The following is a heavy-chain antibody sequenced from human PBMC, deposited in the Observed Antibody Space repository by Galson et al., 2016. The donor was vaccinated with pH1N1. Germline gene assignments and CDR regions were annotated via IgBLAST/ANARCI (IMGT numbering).Heavy chain of an antibody. D-gene: IGHD2-15*01. CDR2: IYPGDSDT. V-gene: IGHV5-51*03. Sequence: QSGAEVKKPGESLKISCKGSGYSLTSYWIGWVRQMPGKGLEWMGIIYPGDSDTRYSPSFQGQVTISADKSISTAYLQWSSLKASDTAMYYCASGGYCSGGSCYSAAFDIWGQGTMVTVSS. CDR3: ASGGYCSGGSCYSAAFDI. J-gene: IGHJ3*02. CDR1: GYSLTSYW.